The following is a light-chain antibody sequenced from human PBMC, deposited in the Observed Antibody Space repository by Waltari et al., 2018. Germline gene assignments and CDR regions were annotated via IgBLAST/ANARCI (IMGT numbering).Light chain of an antibody. CDR3: HQYDTSPYX. V-gene: IGKV3-20*01. CDR1: QSXRNNV. CDR2: GAS. Sequence: EXVXXQFPGTLSLSPXERATXSCRASQSXRNNVLAWYQEKPGQAPRPLIYGASIRAPGIPXRXSGSGXXTDFTLTIXRXEPEDXAXYXCHQYDTSPYXXXXGTKLDIK. J-gene: IGKJ2*01.